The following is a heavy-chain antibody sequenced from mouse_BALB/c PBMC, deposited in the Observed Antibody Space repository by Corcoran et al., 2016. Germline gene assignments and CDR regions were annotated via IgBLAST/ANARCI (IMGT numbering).Heavy chain of an antibody. Sequence: QVTLKESGPGILQPSQTLSLTCSFSGFSLSTSGMGVSWIRQPSGKGLEWLAHIYWDDDKRYNPSLKSRLTISKDTSSNQVFLKITSVDTADTVTYYCARSGYYGSSYAMDYWGQGTSVTVSS. CDR1: GFSLSTSGMG. J-gene: IGHJ4*01. D-gene: IGHD1-1*01. CDR2: IYWDDDK. CDR3: ARSGYYGSSYAMDY. V-gene: IGHV8-12*01.